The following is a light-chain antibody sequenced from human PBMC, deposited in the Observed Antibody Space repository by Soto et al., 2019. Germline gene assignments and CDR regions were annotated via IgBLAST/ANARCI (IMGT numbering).Light chain of an antibody. CDR3: LHYNNWPPDT. V-gene: IGKV3-15*01. CDR2: RAS. J-gene: IGKJ2*01. CDR1: QIVKIN. Sequence: EIVMTQSPATLSVSPGERATLSCRASQIVKINLAWYQQRPGQAPRLLIYRASTRVTGIPARFSGSGSGTKVTLTISSLQSEDYSIYYCLHYNNWPPDTFGRGTKLEIK.